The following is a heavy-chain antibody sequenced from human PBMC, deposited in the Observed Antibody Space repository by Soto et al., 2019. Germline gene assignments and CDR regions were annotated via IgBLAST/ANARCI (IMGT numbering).Heavy chain of an antibody. J-gene: IGHJ4*02. CDR1: GFTFSNYA. CDR3: AKVPVGATGRFDY. V-gene: IGHV3-23*01. Sequence: EVQLLESGGGLVQPGGSLRLSCAGSGFTFSNYAMSWVRQAPGKGLAWVSAISGSGGSTYYADSVKGRSTISRDNSKNTLYLQMNSLRAEDTALYYCAKVPVGATGRFDYWGQGTLVTVSS. D-gene: IGHD1-26*01. CDR2: ISGSGGST.